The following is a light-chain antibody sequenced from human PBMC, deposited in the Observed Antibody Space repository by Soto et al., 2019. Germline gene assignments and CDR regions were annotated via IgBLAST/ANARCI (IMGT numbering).Light chain of an antibody. Sequence: EIVMTQSPATLSVSPGERATLSCRASESVSSYLAWHQQKPGQAPRLLIYDASNRATGIPARFSGSGSGTDFTLTISSLEPEEFAVYYCQQRSSWPITVGQGTRLEIK. CDR3: QQRSSWPIT. V-gene: IGKV3-11*01. CDR2: DAS. CDR1: ESVSSY. J-gene: IGKJ5*01.